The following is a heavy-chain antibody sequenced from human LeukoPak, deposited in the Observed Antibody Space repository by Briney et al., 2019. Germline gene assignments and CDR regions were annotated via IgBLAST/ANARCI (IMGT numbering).Heavy chain of an antibody. J-gene: IGHJ4*02. Sequence: GGSLRLPCAASGFTFSSYAMSWVRQAPGKGLEWVSAISGSGGSTYYADSVKGRFTISRDNSKNTLYLQMNSLRAEDTAVYYCASHRKDIVVVPAVRSDYWGQGTLVTVSS. D-gene: IGHD2-2*01. CDR1: GFTFSSYA. CDR3: ASHRKDIVVVPAVRSDY. CDR2: ISGSGGST. V-gene: IGHV3-23*01.